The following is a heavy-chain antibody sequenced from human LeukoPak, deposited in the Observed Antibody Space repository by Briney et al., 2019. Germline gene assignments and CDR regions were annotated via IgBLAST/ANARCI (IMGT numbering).Heavy chain of an antibody. D-gene: IGHD5-18*01. CDR2: ISSSGSTI. J-gene: IGHJ3*02. CDR3: ARQTDTAVPDHDAFDI. CDR1: GFTFSDYY. Sequence: GSLRLSCAASGFTFSDYYMSWIRPAPGKGLEWVSYISSSGSTIYYADSVKGRFTISRDNAKNSLYLQMNSLRAEDTAVYYCARQTDTAVPDHDAFDIWGQGTMVTVSS. V-gene: IGHV3-11*01.